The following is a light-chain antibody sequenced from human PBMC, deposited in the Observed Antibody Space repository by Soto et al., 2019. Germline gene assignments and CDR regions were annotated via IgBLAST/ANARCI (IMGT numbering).Light chain of an antibody. CDR1: SSNLGSGFD. V-gene: IGLV1-40*01. J-gene: IGLJ2*01. Sequence: QSVLTQPPSVSGAPGQRVTISCTGSSSNLGSGFDVQWYQQLPGTAPKLFIYYNDNRPSGVPDRFSGSKSGTSASLAITGLQADDEADYYCQSYDSSLSGHVVFGGGTKLTVL. CDR3: QSYDSSLSGHVV. CDR2: YND.